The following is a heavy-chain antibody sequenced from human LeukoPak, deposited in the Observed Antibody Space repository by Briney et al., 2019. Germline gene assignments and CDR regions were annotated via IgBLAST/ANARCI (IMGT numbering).Heavy chain of an antibody. J-gene: IGHJ4*02. CDR3: AKNGRGYSSDYFDY. Sequence: PGGSLRLSCAASGFTFNSFAMSWVRQAPGKGLEWVSGISASGGTSYYADSVKGRFTISRDNSKNTLYLQMNTLRAGDTAVYSCAKNGRGYSSDYFDYWGQGTLVTVSS. V-gene: IGHV3-23*01. D-gene: IGHD5-18*01. CDR1: GFTFNSFA. CDR2: ISASGGTS.